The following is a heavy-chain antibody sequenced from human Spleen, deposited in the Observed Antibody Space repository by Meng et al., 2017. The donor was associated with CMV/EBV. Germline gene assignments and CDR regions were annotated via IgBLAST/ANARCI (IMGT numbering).Heavy chain of an antibody. CDR3: AREGSGSFEDY. V-gene: IGHV4-39*07. Sequence: SETLSLTCTVSGGSISSSSYYWGWIRQPPGKGLEWIGSIYYSGSTNYNPSLKSRVTISVDTSKNQFSLKLSSVTVADTAVYYCAREGSGSFEDYWGQGTLVTVSS. CDR2: IYYSGST. D-gene: IGHD1-26*01. J-gene: IGHJ4*02. CDR1: GGSISSSSYY.